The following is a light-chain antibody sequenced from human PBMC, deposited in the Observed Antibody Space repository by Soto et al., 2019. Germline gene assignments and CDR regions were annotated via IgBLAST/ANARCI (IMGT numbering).Light chain of an antibody. CDR2: GAS. CDR1: PSVSSSY. CDR3: HQYGTSHT. Sequence: EVVLTQSPGTLSLSPGERAALSCRASPSVSSSYLAWYQQKPGQAPRLLIYGASNRATGIPDRFSGSGSGTDFTLTISRLEPEDFAVYYCHQYGTSHTFGQGTKLEIK. V-gene: IGKV3-20*01. J-gene: IGKJ2*01.